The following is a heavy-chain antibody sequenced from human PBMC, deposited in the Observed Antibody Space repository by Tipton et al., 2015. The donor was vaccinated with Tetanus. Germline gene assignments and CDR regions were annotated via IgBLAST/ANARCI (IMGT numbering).Heavy chain of an antibody. CDR3: SSSPGNHYLAFFDY. J-gene: IGHJ4*02. V-gene: IGHV4-30-2*01. Sequence: TLSLTCAVSGGSINSGAYFWSWIRQPPGKGLEWIGYIFHTGSTYYKPSLKSRVTISVDRSKNQFSLKLSSVTPADTAVYYCSSSPGNHYLAFFDYWGRGTLVTVSS. D-gene: IGHD2/OR15-2a*01. CDR1: GGSINSGAYF. CDR2: IFHTGST.